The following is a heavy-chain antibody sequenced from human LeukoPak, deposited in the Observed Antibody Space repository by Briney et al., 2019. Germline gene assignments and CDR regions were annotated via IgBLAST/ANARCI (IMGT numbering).Heavy chain of an antibody. CDR2: ISSSGSTI. CDR3: ARDLEYSGYGDYYGMDV. CDR1: GFTFSDYY. J-gene: IGHJ6*02. D-gene: IGHD5-12*01. V-gene: IGHV3-11*01. Sequence: GGSLRLSCAASGFTFSDYYMSWIRQAPGKGLEWGAYISSSGSTIYYADSVKGRFTISRDNAKNSLYLQMNSLRAEDTAVYYCARDLEYSGYGDYYGMDVWGQGTTVTVSS.